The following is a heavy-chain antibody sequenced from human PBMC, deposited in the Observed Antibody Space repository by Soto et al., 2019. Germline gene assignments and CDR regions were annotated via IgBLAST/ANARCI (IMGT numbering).Heavy chain of an antibody. CDR2: INYSGRT. CDR3: AKTGFWSDYRVADY. D-gene: IGHD3-3*01. J-gene: IGHJ4*02. Sequence: QLQLQESGPGLVKPSETLSLTCTVSGGSISSSSSYWGWIRQPPGKGLEWIGSINYSGRTYYNPSLKIRITISVDTSKNQFSLTLSSVTAADTAVYFCAKTGFWSDYRVADYWGQGTLVTVSS. V-gene: IGHV4-39*01. CDR1: GGSISSSSSY.